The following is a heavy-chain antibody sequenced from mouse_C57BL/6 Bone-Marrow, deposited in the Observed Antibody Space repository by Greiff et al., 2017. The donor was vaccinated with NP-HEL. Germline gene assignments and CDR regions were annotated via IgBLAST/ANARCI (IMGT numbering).Heavy chain of an antibody. V-gene: IGHV1-81*01. CDR3: ARRRDSSGHYAMDY. CDR2: IYPRSGNT. D-gene: IGHD3-2*02. J-gene: IGHJ4*01. CDR1: GYTFTSYG. Sequence: VQLQQSGAELARPGASVKLSCKASGYTFTSYGISWVKQRTGQGLEWIGEIYPRSGNTYYNEKFKGKATLTADKSSSTAYMELRSLTSEYSAVYVCARRRDSSGHYAMDYWGQGTSVTVSS.